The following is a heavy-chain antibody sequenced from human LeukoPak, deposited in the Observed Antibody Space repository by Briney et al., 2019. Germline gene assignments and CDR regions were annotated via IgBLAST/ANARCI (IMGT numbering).Heavy chain of an antibody. J-gene: IGHJ4*02. V-gene: IGHV3-21*01. D-gene: IGHD2/OR15-2a*01. CDR3: ARGSFPGISTYYVDY. CDR2: ISSGSTYI. CDR1: GFTFSNYV. Sequence: GGSLRLSCAASGFTFSNYVMNRVRQAPGRGLEWVSSISSGSTYIYYADSVKGRFTVSRDNAKNSLYLQMNNVRAEDMAVYYCARGSFPGISTYYVDYWGQGALVTVSS.